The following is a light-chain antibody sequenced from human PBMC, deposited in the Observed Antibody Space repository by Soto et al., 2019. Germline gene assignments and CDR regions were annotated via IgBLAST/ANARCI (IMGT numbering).Light chain of an antibody. Sequence: IVMTQSPATLSVSPGDRATLSCRASQSVNSDLAWYQQKPGQAPRLLIYGASTRATGIPARFSGSGSGTEFTLTISNLEPEDFAVYYCQQHSHWPPWTFGQGTRVEIQ. CDR1: QSVNSD. CDR3: QQHSHWPPWT. V-gene: IGKV3-15*01. J-gene: IGKJ1*01. CDR2: GAS.